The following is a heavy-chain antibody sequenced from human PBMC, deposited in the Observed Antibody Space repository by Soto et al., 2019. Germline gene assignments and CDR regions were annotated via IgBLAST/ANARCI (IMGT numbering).Heavy chain of an antibody. CDR1: GYTFTGYY. CDR2: INPSGGST. V-gene: IGHV1-46*01. D-gene: IGHD5-18*01. J-gene: IGHJ4*02. Sequence: ASVKVSCKASGYTFTGYYMHWVRQAPGQGLEWMGIINPSGGSTSYAQKFQGRVTMTRDTSTSTVYMELSSLRSEDTAVYYCARGYSYGHDPYYFEYWGQGTLVTVSS. CDR3: ARGYSYGHDPYYFEY.